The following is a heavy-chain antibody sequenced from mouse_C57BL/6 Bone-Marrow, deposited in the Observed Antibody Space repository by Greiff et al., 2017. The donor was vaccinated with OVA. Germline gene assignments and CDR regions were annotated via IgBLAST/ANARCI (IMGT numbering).Heavy chain of an antibody. CDR3: ARERGYSNYGWFDY. V-gene: IGHV3-5*01. CDR2: IYYSGTI. D-gene: IGHD2-5*01. J-gene: IGHJ2*01. Sequence: EVQLVESGPGLVKPSQTVFLTCTVTGISITTGNYRWSWIRQFPGNKLEWIGYIYYSGTITYNPSLTSRTTITRDTPKNQFFLEMNSLTAEDTATYYCARERGYSNYGWFDYWGQGTTLTVSS. CDR1: GISITTGNYR.